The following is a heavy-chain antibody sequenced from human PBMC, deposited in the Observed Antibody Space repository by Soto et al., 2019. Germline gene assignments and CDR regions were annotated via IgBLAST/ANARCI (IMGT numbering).Heavy chain of an antibody. D-gene: IGHD2-8*02. CDR2: ILVAGST. CDR1: GFICSSYD. CDR3: AKATATGGGAFDI. Sequence: LRLSCAASGFICSSYDMSWVRQAPGKGLEWVSTILVAGSTHYEDSVKGRFTISRDRSKNTLYLQMSSLTAGDTAVYYCAKATATGGGAFDICGQGTMVTVSS. J-gene: IGHJ3*02. V-gene: IGHV3-23*01.